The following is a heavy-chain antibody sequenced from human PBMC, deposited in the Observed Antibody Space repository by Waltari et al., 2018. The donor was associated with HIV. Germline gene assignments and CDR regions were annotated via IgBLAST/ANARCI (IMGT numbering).Heavy chain of an antibody. J-gene: IGHJ4*02. V-gene: IGHV3-30*04. Sequence: QVQLVESGGGVVQPGRSLILSCPASGFTCSSYALHWARQAPGNGLEWLAVISYDGSNKYYADSVKGRFTIPRDNSKNTLYLQMNSLRAEDTAVYYCARGHYGDYKAPTGYWGQGTLVTVSS. CDR1: GFTCSSYA. D-gene: IGHD4-17*01. CDR3: ARGHYGDYKAPTGY. CDR2: ISYDGSNK.